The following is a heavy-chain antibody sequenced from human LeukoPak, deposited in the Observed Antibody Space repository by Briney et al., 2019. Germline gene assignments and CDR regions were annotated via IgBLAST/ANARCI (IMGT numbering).Heavy chain of an antibody. V-gene: IGHV6-1*01. J-gene: IGHJ4*02. CDR2: TYYRSKWYN. CDR3: ARSNWNFVDYFDY. CDR1: GDSVSSNNAA. D-gene: IGHD1-7*01. Sequence: SQTLSLTCALSGDSVSSNNAAWNWIRQSPSRGLEWLGRTYYRSKWYNDYAISVKSRITINPDTSKNQFSLQLNSVTPEDTAVYYCARSNWNFVDYFDYWGQGTLVTVSS.